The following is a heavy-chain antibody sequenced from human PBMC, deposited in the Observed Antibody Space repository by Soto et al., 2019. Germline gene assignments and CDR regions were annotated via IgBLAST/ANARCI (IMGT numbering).Heavy chain of an antibody. CDR2: ITDSSDTV. V-gene: IGHV3-48*02. J-gene: IGHJ4*02. Sequence: GGSLRLSCVASGFSFSNYNMNWVRQAPGKGLEWVSYITDSSDTVHYADSVRGRFTISRDNTESSLYLQMNSLRDEDTAVYFCARDFGHGYYLDYWGRGTLVTVSS. CDR1: GFSFSNYN. CDR3: ARDFGHGYYLDY. D-gene: IGHD3-3*01.